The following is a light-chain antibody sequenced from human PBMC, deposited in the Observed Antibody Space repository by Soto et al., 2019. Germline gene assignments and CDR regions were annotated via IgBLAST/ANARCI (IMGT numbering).Light chain of an antibody. V-gene: IGLV1-47*02. CDR3: QSYDTSVSGARV. J-gene: IGLJ3*02. Sequence: QSVLTQPPSASGTPGQRVTISCSGSTSNIGSNFVYWYQQLPGTAPKLLIYSNSHRPSGVPDRFSGSKSGTSASLAISGLRSEDEADYYCQSYDTSVSGARVFGGGTKLTVL. CDR1: TSNIGSNF. CDR2: SNS.